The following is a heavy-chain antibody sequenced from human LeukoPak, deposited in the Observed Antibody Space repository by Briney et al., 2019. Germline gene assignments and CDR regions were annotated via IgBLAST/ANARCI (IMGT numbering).Heavy chain of an antibody. CDR1: VGSFRGYN. CDR2: INHSGST. CDR3: ARAQYYYDNPERAFDI. Sequence: SETLSLTCAVYVGSFRGYNWSWIRKPPGKGLEWIGEINHSGSTNYNPSLKSRVTISVDTSKNQFSLKLSSVTAADTAVYYCARAQYYYDNPERAFDIWGQGTMVTVSS. J-gene: IGHJ3*02. D-gene: IGHD3-22*01. V-gene: IGHV4-34*01.